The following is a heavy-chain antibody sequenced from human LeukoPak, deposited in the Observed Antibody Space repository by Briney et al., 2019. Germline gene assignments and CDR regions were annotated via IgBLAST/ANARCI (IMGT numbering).Heavy chain of an antibody. V-gene: IGHV3-30*02. CDR2: IRYDGSNK. Sequence: GGSLRLSCAASGFTFSSYGMHWVRQAPGKGLEWVAFIRYDGSNKYYADSVKGRFTISRDNSKNTLYLQMNSLRAEDTAVYYCAKDRGWLQLCDYWGQGTLVTVSS. CDR3: AKDRGWLQLCDY. J-gene: IGHJ4*02. D-gene: IGHD5-24*01. CDR1: GFTFSSYG.